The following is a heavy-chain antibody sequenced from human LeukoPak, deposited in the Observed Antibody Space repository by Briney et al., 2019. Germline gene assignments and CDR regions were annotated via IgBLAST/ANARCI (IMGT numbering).Heavy chain of an antibody. Sequence: SETLSLTCAVYGGSFSGYYWSWIRQPPGKGLEWIGEINHSGSTNYNPSLKSRVTISVDTSKNQFSLKLSSVTAADTAVYYCARATYSSSWFDYWGQGTLVTVSS. CDR1: GGSFSGYY. J-gene: IGHJ4*02. CDR3: ARATYSSSWFDY. CDR2: INHSGST. D-gene: IGHD6-13*01. V-gene: IGHV4-34*01.